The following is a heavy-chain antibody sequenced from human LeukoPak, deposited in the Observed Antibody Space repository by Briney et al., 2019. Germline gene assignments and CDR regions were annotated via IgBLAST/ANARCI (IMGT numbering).Heavy chain of an antibody. Sequence: ASVKVSCKASGYTFTGYYMHWVRQALGQGLEWMGRINPNSGGTNYAQKFQGRVTMTRDTSISTAYMELSRLRSDDTAVYYCARAPDTAMGPYYYYYMDVWGKGTTVTVSS. V-gene: IGHV1-2*06. CDR3: ARAPDTAMGPYYYYYMDV. CDR2: INPNSGGT. D-gene: IGHD5-18*01. CDR1: GYTFTGYY. J-gene: IGHJ6*03.